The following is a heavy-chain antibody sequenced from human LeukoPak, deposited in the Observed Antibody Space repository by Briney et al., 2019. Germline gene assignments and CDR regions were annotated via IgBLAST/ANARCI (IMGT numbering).Heavy chain of an antibody. CDR3: AGERGEEYSSGWYKTNYFYN. CDR2: GDYSGGT. D-gene: IGHD6-19*01. CDR1: GDSFTSVTDY. J-gene: IGHJ4*02. Sequence: SETLSLTFTVSGDSFTSVTDYWAWIRQPPGKGLEWIASGDYSGGTYYNPSLESRVAISADMSKNQISLKLTPVTGADTAVYYCAGERGEEYSSGWYKTNYFYNWGQGIRVTVSS. V-gene: IGHV4-39*07.